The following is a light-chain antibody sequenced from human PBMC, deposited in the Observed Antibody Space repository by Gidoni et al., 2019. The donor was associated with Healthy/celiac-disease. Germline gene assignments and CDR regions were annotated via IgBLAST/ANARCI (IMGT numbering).Light chain of an antibody. Sequence: DIVFTQSPAPLSLSPGERATLSCRASQSVSSYLAWYQQKPGQAPRLLIYDASNRATGIPARFSGSGSGTDFTLTISSLEPEDFAVYYCQQRSNWPPWTFGQGTKVEIK. CDR2: DAS. CDR1: QSVSSY. J-gene: IGKJ1*01. V-gene: IGKV3-11*01. CDR3: QQRSNWPPWT.